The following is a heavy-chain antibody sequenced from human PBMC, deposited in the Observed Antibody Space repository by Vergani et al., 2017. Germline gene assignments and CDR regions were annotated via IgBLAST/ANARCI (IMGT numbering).Heavy chain of an antibody. D-gene: IGHD3-3*01. CDR2: INPNSGGT. V-gene: IGHV1-2*02. J-gene: IGHJ4*02. CDR3: AGAPNYDFWSGSLDY. Sequence: QVQLVQSGAEVKKPGASVKVSCKASGYTFTGYYMHWVRQAPGQGLEWMGWINPNSGGTNYAQKFQGRVTMTRETSISTAYMELSRLRSDDTAVYYCAGAPNYDFWSGSLDYWGQGTLVTVSS. CDR1: GYTFTGYY.